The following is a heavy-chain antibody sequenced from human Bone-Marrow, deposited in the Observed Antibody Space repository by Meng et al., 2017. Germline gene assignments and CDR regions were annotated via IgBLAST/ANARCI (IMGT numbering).Heavy chain of an antibody. V-gene: IGHV4-34*01. J-gene: IGHJ4*02. CDR1: GGSFRVYY. CDR3: ARDGVY. CDR2: INHSGST. D-gene: IGHD3-16*01. Sequence: QVQLQQWGAGLLKPSETLSLPCAVYGGSFRVYYWSWIRQPPGKGLEWIGEINHSGSTNYNPSLKSRVTISVDTSKNQFPLKLSSVTAADTAVYYCARDGVYWGQGTLVTVSS.